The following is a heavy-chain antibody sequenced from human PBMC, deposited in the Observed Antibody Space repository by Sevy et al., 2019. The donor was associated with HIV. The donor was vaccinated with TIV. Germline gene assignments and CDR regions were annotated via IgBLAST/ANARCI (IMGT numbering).Heavy chain of an antibody. Sequence: SETLSLTCTVSGGSVSSGSYYWSWIRQPPGKGLEWIGYIYYSDSTNYNPSLESRVTISVDTSKNQFSLKLSSVTAADTAVYYCARDRRLEWELLHDAFDIWGQGTMVTVSS. CDR1: GGSVSSGSYY. CDR3: ARDRRLEWELLHDAFDI. J-gene: IGHJ3*02. CDR2: IYYSDST. V-gene: IGHV4-61*01. D-gene: IGHD1-26*01.